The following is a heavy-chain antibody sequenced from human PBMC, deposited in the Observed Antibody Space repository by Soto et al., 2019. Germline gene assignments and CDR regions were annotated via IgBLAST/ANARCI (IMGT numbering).Heavy chain of an antibody. J-gene: IGHJ4*02. CDR3: AKDYPAIAVPGPVAIFDY. D-gene: IGHD6-19*01. CDR1: GFTFNNYA. Sequence: EVQLLESGGGLVQPGGSLRLSCTASGFTFNNYAISWVRQAPGKGLEWVSTISGSGGSTYYADSVKGRFAISRDNSKNTVYLQMNSLRAEDTAVYYCAKDYPAIAVPGPVAIFDYWGQGTLVTVSS. V-gene: IGHV3-23*01. CDR2: ISGSGGST.